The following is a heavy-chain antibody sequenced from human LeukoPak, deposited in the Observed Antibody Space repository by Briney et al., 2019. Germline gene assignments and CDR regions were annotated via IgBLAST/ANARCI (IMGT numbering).Heavy chain of an antibody. D-gene: IGHD2-21*02. CDR1: GFNFDDYA. CDR2: IDDVGSGT. J-gene: IGHJ5*01. CDR3: ATVFDF. Sequence: GGSLRLSCAASGFNFDDYAMHWVRQAPGKGLEWVSRIDDVGSGTSYADSVKGRFTISRDDAKNTVYLQMSSLRAEDTAVYYCATVFDFWGQGTLVTVSS. V-gene: IGHV3-74*01.